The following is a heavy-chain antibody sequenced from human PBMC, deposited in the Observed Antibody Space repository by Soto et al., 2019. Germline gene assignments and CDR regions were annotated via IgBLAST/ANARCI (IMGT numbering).Heavy chain of an antibody. Sequence: GGSLRLSCAASGFTFSSYGMHWVRQAPGKGLEWVAVISYDGSNKYYADSVKGRFTISRDNSKTTLYLQMNSLRAEDTAVYYCAKDVEGDLYDSSGYCFDYWGQGTLVTVSS. V-gene: IGHV3-30*18. CDR3: AKDVEGDLYDSSGYCFDY. D-gene: IGHD3-22*01. CDR1: GFTFSSYG. J-gene: IGHJ4*02. CDR2: ISYDGSNK.